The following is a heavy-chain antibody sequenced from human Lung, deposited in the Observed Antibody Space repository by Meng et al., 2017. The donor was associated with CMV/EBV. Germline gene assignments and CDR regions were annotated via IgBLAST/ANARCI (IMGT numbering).Heavy chain of an antibody. CDR3: ARVFDYDFWSGYYTNGMDV. Sequence: SCAASGLTFSSYWMHWVRQAPGKGLVWVSRINSDGSSTSYADSVKGRFTISRDNAKNTLYLQMNSLRAEDTAVYYCARVFDYDFWSGYYTNGMDVWXQGTTVTVSS. V-gene: IGHV3-74*01. D-gene: IGHD3-3*01. J-gene: IGHJ6*02. CDR1: GLTFSSYW. CDR2: INSDGSST.